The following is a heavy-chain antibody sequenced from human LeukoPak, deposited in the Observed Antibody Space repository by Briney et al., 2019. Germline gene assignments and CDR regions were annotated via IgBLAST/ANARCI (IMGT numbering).Heavy chain of an antibody. J-gene: IGHJ4*02. CDR1: GGSISSTYW. D-gene: IGHD4-17*01. CDR3: ASGEGMTTVTFFDY. CDR2: IYHTGST. V-gene: IGHV4-4*02. Sequence: SGTLSLTCAVSGGSISSTYWWNWVRQPPGKGLEWIGEIYHTGSTNYNPSLKSRVTISVDTSKNQLSLKVSSVTAADTAVYYCASGEGMTTVTFFDYWGQGTLVTVSS.